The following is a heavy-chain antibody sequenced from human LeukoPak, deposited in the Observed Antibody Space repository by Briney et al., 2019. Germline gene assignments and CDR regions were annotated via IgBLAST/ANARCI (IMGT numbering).Heavy chain of an antibody. D-gene: IGHD5-18*01. V-gene: IGHV3-21*01. Sequence: GGSLRLSCAASAFTFSNYNMNWVRQAPGKGLEWVSSISFSGTYIYYADSLKGRITISRDNARRSLFLQMNSLRAEDTAVYYCARRASTERGHSYGLDYWGQGNLVTVSS. J-gene: IGHJ4*02. CDR2: ISFSGTYI. CDR3: ARRASTERGHSYGLDY. CDR1: AFTFSNYN.